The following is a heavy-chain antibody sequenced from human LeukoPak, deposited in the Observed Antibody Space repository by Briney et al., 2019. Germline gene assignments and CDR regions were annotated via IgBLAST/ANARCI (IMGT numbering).Heavy chain of an antibody. CDR1: GYTFTSYA. Sequence: WASVTVSCKASGYTFTSYAMHWVRQAPGQRLEWMGWINAGNGNTKYSQKFQGRVTITRDTSASTAYMELSSLRSEDTAVYYCARAPWIRRTPTNCWFDPWGQGTLVTVSS. CDR3: ARAPWIRRTPTNCWFDP. V-gene: IGHV1-3*01. J-gene: IGHJ5*02. D-gene: IGHD5-18*01. CDR2: INAGNGNT.